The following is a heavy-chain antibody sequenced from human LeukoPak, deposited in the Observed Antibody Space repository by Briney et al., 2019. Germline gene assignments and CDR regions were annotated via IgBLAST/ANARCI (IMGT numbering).Heavy chain of an antibody. CDR1: GFTFSSYA. Sequence: GGSLRLSCAASGFTFSSYAMHWVRQAPGKGLEWVAVISYDGSNKYYADSVKGRFTISRDNSKNTPYLQMDSLRAEDTAVYYCALWGPSGMDVWGQGTTVTVSS. CDR3: ALWGPSGMDV. J-gene: IGHJ6*02. CDR2: ISYDGSNK. V-gene: IGHV3-30-3*01. D-gene: IGHD3-10*01.